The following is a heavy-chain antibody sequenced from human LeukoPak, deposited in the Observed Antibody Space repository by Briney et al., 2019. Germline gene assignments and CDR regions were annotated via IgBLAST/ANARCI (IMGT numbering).Heavy chain of an antibody. D-gene: IGHD3-10*01. CDR1: GFTFSTYA. J-gene: IGHJ5*02. V-gene: IGHV3-48*04. CDR2: ISSSSLAI. CDR3: ARSGHYGAGSYYSLNGFDP. Sequence: PGGSLRLSCAASGFTFSTYAMNWVRQAPGKGLEWISYISSSSLAIYYSDSVKGRFTISRDNVENSLYLQMNTLRAEDTAVYYCARSGHYGAGSYYSLNGFDPWGQRTLVTVSS.